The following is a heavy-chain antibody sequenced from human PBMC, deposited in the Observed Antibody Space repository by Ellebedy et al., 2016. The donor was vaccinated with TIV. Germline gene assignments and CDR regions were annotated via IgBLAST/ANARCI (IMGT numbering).Heavy chain of an antibody. CDR2: ISWDGGST. D-gene: IGHD7-27*01. V-gene: IGHV3-43*01. CDR1: GFTFDDYT. Sequence: PGGSLRLSCAASGFTFDDYTMHWVRQAPGKGLEWVSLISWDGGSTYYAASVKGRFTISRDNSKHSLYLQMNSLRTEDTALYYCAKGPMGTYYFDYWGQGTLVTVSS. J-gene: IGHJ4*02. CDR3: AKGPMGTYYFDY.